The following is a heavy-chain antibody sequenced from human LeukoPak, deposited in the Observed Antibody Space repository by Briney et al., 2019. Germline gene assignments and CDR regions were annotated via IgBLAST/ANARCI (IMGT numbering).Heavy chain of an antibody. CDR1: GGSISSYY. Sequence: SETLSLTCTVSGGSISSYYWSWIRQPPGKGLEWIGYIYYSGSTNYNPSLKSRVTISVDTSKNQFSLKLSSVTAADTAVYYCARALVIPYYYGMDVWGQGTTVTVSS. V-gene: IGHV4-59*01. CDR2: IYYSGST. D-gene: IGHD3-22*01. CDR3: ARALVIPYYYGMDV. J-gene: IGHJ6*02.